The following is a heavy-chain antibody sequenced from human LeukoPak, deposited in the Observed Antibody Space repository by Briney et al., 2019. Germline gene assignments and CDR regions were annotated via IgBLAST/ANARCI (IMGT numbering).Heavy chain of an antibody. CDR3: ARAPSSWDYYYYYGMDV. Sequence: GGSLRLSCAASGFTFSSYDMHWVRQATGKGLEWVSAIGTAGDTYYPGSVKGRFTTSRENAKNSLYLQMNSLRAGDTAVYYCARAPSSWDYYYYYGMDVWGQGTTVTVSS. CDR1: GFTFSSYD. CDR2: IGTAGDT. D-gene: IGHD6-13*01. V-gene: IGHV3-13*01. J-gene: IGHJ6*02.